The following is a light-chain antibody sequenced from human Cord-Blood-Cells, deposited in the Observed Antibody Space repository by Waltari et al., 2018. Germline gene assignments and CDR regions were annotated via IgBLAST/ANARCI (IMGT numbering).Light chain of an antibody. CDR1: SSDVGSYNL. Sequence: QSALTQPASVSGFPGQSITIACTGTSSDVGSYNLVSWYHQHPGNAPKLRIYEGSKRPSGVSNRFSGSKSGNTASLTISGLQAEDEADYYCCSYAGSSTYVFGTGTKVTVL. V-gene: IGLV2-23*01. CDR3: CSYAGSSTYV. J-gene: IGLJ1*01. CDR2: EGS.